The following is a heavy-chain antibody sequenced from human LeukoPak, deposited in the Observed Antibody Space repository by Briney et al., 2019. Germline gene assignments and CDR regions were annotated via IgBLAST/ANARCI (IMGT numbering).Heavy chain of an antibody. CDR2: VTGPADTT. CDR1: GFTFNNYA. J-gene: IGHJ4*02. D-gene: IGHD5-24*01. V-gene: IGHV3-23*01. CDR3: AKGAAIDH. Sequence: GESLKISCAASGFTFNNYAMNWVRQAPGKGLEWVAAVTGPADTTYYADSVKGRFTISRDSFKDTVYLQMNRLGAEDTALYYCAKGAAIDHWGQGTLVTVSS.